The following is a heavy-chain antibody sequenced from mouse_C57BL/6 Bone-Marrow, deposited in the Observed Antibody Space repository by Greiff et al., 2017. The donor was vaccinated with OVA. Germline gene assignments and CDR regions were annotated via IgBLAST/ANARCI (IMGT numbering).Heavy chain of an antibody. V-gene: IGHV1-81*01. CDR1: GYTFTSYG. D-gene: IGHD1-1*01. CDR3: ANYYGTPFAY. Sequence: QVQLQQSGAELVRPGASVKLSCKASGYTFTSYGISWVKQRTGQGLEWIGEIYPRSGNTYYNEKFKGKATLTADKSSSTAYMELRSLTSEDSAVYFCANYYGTPFAYWGQGTLVTVSA. CDR2: IYPRSGNT. J-gene: IGHJ3*01.